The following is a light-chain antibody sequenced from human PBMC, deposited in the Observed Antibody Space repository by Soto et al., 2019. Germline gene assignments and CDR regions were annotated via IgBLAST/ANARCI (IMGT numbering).Light chain of an antibody. CDR3: SSYTTSNTRQIV. CDR2: DVT. Sequence: QSLLTQPSSVSGSAGQSISISCPGTSSDVGGYNYVSWYQHHPGKAPKLIIYDVTNRPSGVSNPFSGSKSGNTASLTISGLQPEDEADYYCSSYTTSNTRQIVFGTGTKVTVL. J-gene: IGLJ1*01. CDR1: SSDVGGYNY. V-gene: IGLV2-14*03.